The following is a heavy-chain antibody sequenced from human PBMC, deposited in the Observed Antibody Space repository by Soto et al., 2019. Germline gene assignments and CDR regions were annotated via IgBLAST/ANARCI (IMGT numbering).Heavy chain of an antibody. V-gene: IGHV5-51*01. D-gene: IGHD2-15*01. CDR1: GSSLTSYW. CDR2: IYPGDSDT. CDR3: ARDGYWRGGSYSSFLDY. Sequence: PAEPLNTSLMGSGSSLTSYWIGWVRQMPGTGLEWMGIIYPGDSDTRYSPSFQSQVTISADKSISTAYLQWSSLKASDTAMYYCARDGYWRGGSYSSFLDYWRQRTLVTV. J-gene: IGHJ4*02.